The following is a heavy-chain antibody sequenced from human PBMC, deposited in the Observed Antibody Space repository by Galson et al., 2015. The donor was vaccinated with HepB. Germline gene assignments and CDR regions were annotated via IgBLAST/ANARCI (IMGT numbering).Heavy chain of an antibody. Sequence: SLRLSCAASGFTFSTYSMNWVRQAPGKGLEWVSYITSSTTYKYYADSVKGRFTISRDNDKNSLYLQMTSLRDEDTAVYYCARDRRGCTYGFGLDHWGQGTPVTVSS. CDR3: ARDRRGCTYGFGLDH. D-gene: IGHD5-18*01. CDR1: GFTFSTYS. CDR2: ITSSTTYK. V-gene: IGHV3-48*02. J-gene: IGHJ4*02.